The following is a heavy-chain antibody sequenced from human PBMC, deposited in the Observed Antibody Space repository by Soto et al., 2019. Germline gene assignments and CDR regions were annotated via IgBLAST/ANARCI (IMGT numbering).Heavy chain of an antibody. CDR1: GFTFSSYG. CDR2: IWYDGSNK. D-gene: IGHD6-6*01. CDR3: AVGSSGPPYYYYGMDV. V-gene: IGHV3-33*01. J-gene: IGHJ6*02. Sequence: PGGSLRLSCAASGFTFSSYGMHWVRQAPGKGLEWVAVIWYDGSNKYYADSVKGRFTISRDNSKNTLYLQMNSLRAEDTAVYYCAVGSSGPPYYYYGMDVWGQGTTVTVSS.